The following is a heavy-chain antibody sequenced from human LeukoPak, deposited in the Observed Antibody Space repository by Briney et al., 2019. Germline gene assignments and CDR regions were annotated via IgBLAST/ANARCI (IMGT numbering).Heavy chain of an antibody. CDR2: IYPGDSDT. J-gene: IGHJ3*02. D-gene: IGHD2-21*02. V-gene: IGHV5-51*01. Sequence: GESLKISCKGSGYSFTSYWIAWVRQMPGKGLEWMGIIYPGDSDTRYSPSFQGQVTISADKSINTAYLQWSSLKASGTAMYYCARPPQAYCGGDCYNNAFDIWGQGTMVTVSS. CDR3: ARPPQAYCGGDCYNNAFDI. CDR1: GYSFTSYW.